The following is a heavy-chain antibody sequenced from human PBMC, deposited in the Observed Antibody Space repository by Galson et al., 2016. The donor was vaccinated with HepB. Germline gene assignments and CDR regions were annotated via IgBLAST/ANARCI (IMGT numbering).Heavy chain of an antibody. J-gene: IGHJ3*02. CDR1: GFTFSSFH. Sequence: SLRLCCAASGFTFSSFHMNWVRQAPGRGLEWVSSISSSSTYIEYADSVKGRFTISRDNAKNSLYLQMNRLRAEDTAVYFCAKSSGYYFVDSFDMWGQGTMVTVSS. D-gene: IGHD3-22*01. CDR2: ISSSSTYI. CDR3: AKSSGYYFVDSFDM. V-gene: IGHV3-21*06.